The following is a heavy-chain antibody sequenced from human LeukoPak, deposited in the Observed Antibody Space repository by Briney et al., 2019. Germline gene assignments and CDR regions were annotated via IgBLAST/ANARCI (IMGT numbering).Heavy chain of an antibody. Sequence: GGSLRLSCVASEFTVSNHWMTWIRQAPGKGLEWVANIKSDGGEKYYVDSVKGRFTISRDTAKNSVFLQMNSLRAEDTAVYYCARGHYGMDVWGQGATVTVSS. J-gene: IGHJ6*02. CDR3: ARGHYGMDV. CDR1: EFTVSNHW. V-gene: IGHV3-7*01. CDR2: IKSDGGEK.